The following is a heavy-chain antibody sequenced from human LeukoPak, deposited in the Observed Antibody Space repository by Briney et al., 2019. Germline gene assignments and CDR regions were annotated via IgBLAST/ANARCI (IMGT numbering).Heavy chain of an antibody. V-gene: IGHV1-2*02. CDR1: GYTFAGYY. Sequence: ASVRVSCKTSGYTFAGYYLHWVRQAPGQKPEWMGGIDPDSGGTHYGQKVQGRVTVTRDTSITTVYMELSGLTSDDTAVYYCARVPGPYTTSRFDFWGQGTLVTVSS. D-gene: IGHD2-2*02. CDR3: ARVPGPYTTSRFDF. J-gene: IGHJ4*02. CDR2: IDPDSGGT.